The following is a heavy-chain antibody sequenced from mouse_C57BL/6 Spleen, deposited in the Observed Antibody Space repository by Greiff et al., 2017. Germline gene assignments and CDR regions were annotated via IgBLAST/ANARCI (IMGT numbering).Heavy chain of an antibody. Sequence: EVMLVESGGGLVKPGGSLKLSCAASGFTFSSYTMSWVRQTPEKRLEWVATISGGGGNTYYPDSVKGRFPISRDNAKNTLYLQMSSLRSEDTVLYYCARHGRLVGGYWYFDVWGTGTTVTVSS. CDR1: GFTFSSYT. CDR3: ARHGRLVGGYWYFDV. J-gene: IGHJ1*03. D-gene: IGHD1-1*01. V-gene: IGHV5-9*01. CDR2: ISGGGGNT.